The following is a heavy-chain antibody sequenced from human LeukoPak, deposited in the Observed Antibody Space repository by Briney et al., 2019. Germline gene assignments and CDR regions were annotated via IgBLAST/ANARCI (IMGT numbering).Heavy chain of an antibody. CDR1: GDSISTYY. J-gene: IGHJ3*02. CDR2: INYSGIT. Sequence: SETLSLTCTVSGDSISTYYWSWIRQPPGKRLEWIGYINYSGITNYNPSLESRVTISVDTSKNQFSLKLSSVTAADTAVYYCARGLWFAVPGAFDIWGRGTMVTVSS. D-gene: IGHD3-10*01. CDR3: ARGLWFAVPGAFDI. V-gene: IGHV4-59*01.